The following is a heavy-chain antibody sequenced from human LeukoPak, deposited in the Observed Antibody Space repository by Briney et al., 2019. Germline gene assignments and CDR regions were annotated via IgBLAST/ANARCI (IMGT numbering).Heavy chain of an antibody. V-gene: IGHV3-9*01. CDR1: GFTFDDYA. CDR3: ARASGSYDLDY. CDR2: ISWNSGSI. D-gene: IGHD1-26*01. J-gene: IGHJ4*02. Sequence: GGSLRLSCAASGFTFDDYAMHWVRQAPGKGLEWVSGISWNSGSIGYADSVKGRFTISRDNAKNSLYLQMNSLRAGDTAVYYCARASGSYDLDYWGQGTLVTVSS.